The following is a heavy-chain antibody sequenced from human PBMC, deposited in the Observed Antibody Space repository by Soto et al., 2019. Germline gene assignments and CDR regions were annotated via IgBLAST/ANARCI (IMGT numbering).Heavy chain of an antibody. V-gene: IGHV3-23*01. D-gene: IGHD3-10*01. J-gene: IGHJ2*01. Sequence: EVQLLESGGGLVQPGGSLRLSCAGSGFTFGTYGMSWVRLAPGRGLEWVSAIKSGGESTYYPDSVKGRFTISRDNSKNTLYMQMNSLRAEDTAIYLXXXXSGGGHYGDWYFDLWGRGTLVTVSS. CDR2: IKSGGEST. CDR3: XXXSGGGHYGDWYFDL. CDR1: GFTFGTYG.